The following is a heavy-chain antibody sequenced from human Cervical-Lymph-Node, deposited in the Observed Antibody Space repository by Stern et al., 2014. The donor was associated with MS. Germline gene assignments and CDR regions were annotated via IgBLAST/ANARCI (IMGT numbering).Heavy chain of an antibody. J-gene: IGHJ4*02. D-gene: IGHD6-13*01. CDR2: INGGQGDT. CDR3: ARGSSTTFPFFDY. Sequence: QVQLVQSGAEVRKPGASVKVSCSASGYSFSSHAVHWVRQAPGQRLEWLGWINGGQGDTKYSHKFRGRVTITRDTSASTAYLELSSLTSEDTAVYSCARGSSTTFPFFDYWGQGSLVTVS. V-gene: IGHV1-3*01. CDR1: GYSFSSHA.